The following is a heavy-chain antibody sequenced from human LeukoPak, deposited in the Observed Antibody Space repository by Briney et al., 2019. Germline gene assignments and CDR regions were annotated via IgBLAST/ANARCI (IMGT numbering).Heavy chain of an antibody. D-gene: IGHD2-2*01. V-gene: IGHV3-21*01. CDR3: ARDGPAVLAEFDY. Sequence: PGGSLRLSCAASGFIFRSSSMNWVRQAPGKGLEWVSSISSTSSYMYYADSVRGRFTISRDNAKNSLYLQMTSLSAEDTAVYYRARDGPAVLAEFDYWGQGTLVTVSS. CDR2: ISSTSSYM. CDR1: GFIFRSSS. J-gene: IGHJ4*02.